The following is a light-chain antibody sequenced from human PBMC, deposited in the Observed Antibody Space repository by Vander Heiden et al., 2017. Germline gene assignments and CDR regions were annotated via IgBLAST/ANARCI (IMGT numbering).Light chain of an antibody. Sequence: AIQMTQSPSSLSASVGDRVTITCRANQGIRNDLGWYQQKPGKAPNLLIYAASSLQSGGPSRFSGSGFGTDVNLTISRLQPEDFATYYCLQDDNYPWTFGQGTKVDIK. V-gene: IGKV1-6*01. CDR1: QGIRND. CDR3: LQDDNYPWT. CDR2: AAS. J-gene: IGKJ1*01.